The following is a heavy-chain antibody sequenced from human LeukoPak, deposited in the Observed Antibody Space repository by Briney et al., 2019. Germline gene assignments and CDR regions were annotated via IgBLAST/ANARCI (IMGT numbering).Heavy chain of an antibody. CDR3: ARDYYDSSGYYYAHDY. CDR2: IIPIFGTA. Sequence: SVKVSCKASGGTFSSYAISWVRQAPGQGLEWMGRIIPIFGTANYAQKFQGRVTITTDESTSTAYMELSSVRSEDTAVYYCARDYYDSSGYYYAHDYWGQGTPVTVSS. V-gene: IGHV1-69*05. D-gene: IGHD3-22*01. J-gene: IGHJ4*02. CDR1: GGTFSSYA.